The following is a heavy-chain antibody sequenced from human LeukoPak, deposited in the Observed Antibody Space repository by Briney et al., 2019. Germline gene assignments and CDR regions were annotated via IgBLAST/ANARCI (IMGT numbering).Heavy chain of an antibody. V-gene: IGHV4-61*02. Sequence: SETLSLTCTVSGGSISSGSYYWSWIRQPAGKGLEWIERIYTSGSTNYNPSLKSRVTISVDTSKNQFSLKLSSVTAADTAVYYCARIAVAGTADYWGQGALVTVSS. CDR1: GGSISSGSYY. CDR3: ARIAVAGTADY. D-gene: IGHD6-19*01. J-gene: IGHJ4*02. CDR2: IYTSGST.